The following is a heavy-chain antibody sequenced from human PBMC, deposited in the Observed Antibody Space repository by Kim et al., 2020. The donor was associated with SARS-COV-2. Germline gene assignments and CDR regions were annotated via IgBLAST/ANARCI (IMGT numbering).Heavy chain of an antibody. V-gene: IGHV1-69*06. Sequence: SVKVSCKASGGTFSSYAISWVRQAPGQGLEWMGGIIPIFGTANYAQKFQGRVTITADKSTSTAYMELSSLRSEDTAVYYCARANIHYDILTGYFRRFYYYGMDVWGQGTPVTVSS. J-gene: IGHJ6*02. CDR1: GGTFSSYA. CDR2: IIPIFGTA. CDR3: ARANIHYDILTGYFRRFYYYGMDV. D-gene: IGHD3-9*01.